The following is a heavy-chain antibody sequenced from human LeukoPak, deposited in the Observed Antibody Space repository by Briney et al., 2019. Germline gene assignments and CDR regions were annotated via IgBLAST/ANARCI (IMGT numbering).Heavy chain of an antibody. D-gene: IGHD1-26*01. V-gene: IGHV3-74*01. CDR2: IASDGSST. CDR1: GFTFSSYW. CDR3: VRDLGGRSGY. J-gene: IGHJ4*02. Sequence: GGSLRLSCAASGFTFSSYWMNWVRQAPGKGLVWVSRIASDGSSTTYADSVKGRFTISRDNAKNTLYLQMNSLRAEDTAVYYCVRDLGGRSGYWGQGTLVTVSS.